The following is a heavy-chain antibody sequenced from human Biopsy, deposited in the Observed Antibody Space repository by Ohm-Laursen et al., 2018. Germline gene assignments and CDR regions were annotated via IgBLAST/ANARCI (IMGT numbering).Heavy chain of an antibody. CDR1: GGTFSNYA. D-gene: IGHD3-10*01. Sequence: GASVKVSCKVSGGTFSNYAISWVRQAPGQGLEWMGRIIPTFDTPTYAPDFQGRVTFTADKSTGTAHLDLGSLRSEDTAVYYCAGGAAKGNPYDHWGQGTLVTVSS. CDR2: IIPTFDTP. CDR3: AGGAAKGNPYDH. V-gene: IGHV1-69*06. J-gene: IGHJ5*02.